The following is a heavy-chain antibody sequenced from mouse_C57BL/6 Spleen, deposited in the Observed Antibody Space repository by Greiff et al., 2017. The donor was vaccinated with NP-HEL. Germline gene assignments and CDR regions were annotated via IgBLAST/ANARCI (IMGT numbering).Heavy chain of an antibody. CDR3: ARRGDGPGWFAY. D-gene: IGHD2-3*01. CDR1: GYTFTSYW. Sequence: VQLQQSGAKLVMPGASVKLSCKASGYTFTSYWMHWVKQRPGQGLEWIGEIDPSDSYTNYNQKFKGKSTLTVDKSSSTAYMQLSSLTSEDSAVYYCARRGDGPGWFAYWGQGTLVTVSA. CDR2: IDPSDSYT. V-gene: IGHV1-69*01. J-gene: IGHJ3*01.